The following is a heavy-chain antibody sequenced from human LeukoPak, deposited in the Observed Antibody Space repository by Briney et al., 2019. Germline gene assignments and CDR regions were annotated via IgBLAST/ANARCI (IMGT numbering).Heavy chain of an antibody. Sequence: SETLSLTCAVSGGSISSGGYSWSWIRQPPGKGLEWIGYIYHSGSTYYNPSLKSRVTISVDRSKNQFSLKLSSVTAADTAVYYCARYDTLTRGAFDIWGQGTMVTVSS. CDR2: IYHSGST. CDR3: ARYDTLTRGAFDI. D-gene: IGHD3-9*01. V-gene: IGHV4-30-2*01. CDR1: GGSISSGGYS. J-gene: IGHJ3*02.